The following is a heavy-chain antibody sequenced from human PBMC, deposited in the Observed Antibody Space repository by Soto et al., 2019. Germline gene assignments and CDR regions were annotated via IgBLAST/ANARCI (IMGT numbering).Heavy chain of an antibody. CDR1: GYSFTTDW. J-gene: IGHJ3*02. CDR2: IYPGDSET. Sequence: GESLKISCKGSGYSFTTDWIGWVRQVPGKGLEWLGIIYPGDSETRYSSSFQGPVTMSVDKSLSTAYLEWSTLEASDSGTYFCARLPGPADAFDMWGQGTVVTVS. CDR3: ARLPGPADAFDM. V-gene: IGHV5-51*01.